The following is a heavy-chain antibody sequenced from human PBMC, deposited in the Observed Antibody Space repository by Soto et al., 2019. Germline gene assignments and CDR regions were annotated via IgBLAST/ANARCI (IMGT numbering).Heavy chain of an antibody. CDR1: GFTFSSYS. D-gene: IGHD3-22*01. CDR2: ISSSSSYI. Sequence: PGGSLRLSCAASGFTFSSYSMNWVRQAPGKGLEWVSSISSSSSYIYYADAVKGRFTISRDNAKNSLYLQMNSLRAEDTAVYYCARDSGSMIVVVTNFDYWGQGTLVTVS. CDR3: ARDSGSMIVVVTNFDY. V-gene: IGHV3-21*01. J-gene: IGHJ4*02.